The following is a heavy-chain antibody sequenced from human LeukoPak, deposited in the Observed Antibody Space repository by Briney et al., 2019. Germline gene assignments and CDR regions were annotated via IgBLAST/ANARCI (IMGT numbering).Heavy chain of an antibody. Sequence: PGGSLRLSCTASEFPFNSHTMHWVRQAPGEGLEWVSSITSSSSSIYYAVSVKGRFTISRDNAKNSVYLQMNSVRAEDTAVYYCVREVYSTTWNDFFDHWGQGTLVTVSS. CDR3: VREVYSTTWNDFFDH. V-gene: IGHV3-21*06. D-gene: IGHD2/OR15-2a*01. CDR2: ITSSSSSI. CDR1: EFPFNSHT. J-gene: IGHJ4*02.